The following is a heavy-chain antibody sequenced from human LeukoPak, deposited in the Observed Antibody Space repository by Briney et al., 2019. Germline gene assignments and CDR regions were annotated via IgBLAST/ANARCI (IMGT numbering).Heavy chain of an antibody. CDR1: GGSISSTNYY. V-gene: IGHV4-39*07. CDR2: IYYSGST. J-gene: IGHJ6*03. D-gene: IGHD5-24*01. CDR3: ARGIMWLQTDYYYMDV. Sequence: SETLSLTCTVSGGSISSTNYYWGWIRQPPGKGLEWIGSIYYSGSTYYNPSLKSRVTISVDKSKNHFSLKLSSVTAADTAVYFCARGIMWLQTDYYYMDVWGKGTTVTVSS.